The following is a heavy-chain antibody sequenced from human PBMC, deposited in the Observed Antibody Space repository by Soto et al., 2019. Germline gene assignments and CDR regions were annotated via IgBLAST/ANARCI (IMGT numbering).Heavy chain of an antibody. CDR3: AGSDSMNWDRGFEH. Sequence: QLQLQESGPGLEKPSETLSLTGTVSGGSIRSSSYYWGWIRQPPGKGLEWVGTIYHSGSTHHNPALKSRGTISKNTSKNQFSLKLTSVTAADTAVYYGAGSDSMNWDRGFEHWGQGTLVTVSS. J-gene: IGHJ5*02. V-gene: IGHV4-39*01. D-gene: IGHD7-27*01. CDR1: GGSIRSSSYY. CDR2: IYHSGST.